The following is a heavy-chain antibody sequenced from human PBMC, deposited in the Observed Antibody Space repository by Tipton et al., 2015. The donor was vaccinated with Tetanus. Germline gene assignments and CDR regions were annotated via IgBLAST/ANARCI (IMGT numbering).Heavy chain of an antibody. CDR3: AKDGSPAYWGGDCYSENWFDP. CDR2: ISYDGSNK. D-gene: IGHD2-21*02. V-gene: IGHV3-30*18. Sequence: SLRLSCAASGFTFSSYGMHWVRQAPGKGLEWVAVISYDGSNKYYADSVKGRFTISRDNSKNTLYLQMNSLRAEDTAVYYCAKDGSPAYWGGDCYSENWFDPWGQGTLVTVSS. J-gene: IGHJ5*02. CDR1: GFTFSSYG.